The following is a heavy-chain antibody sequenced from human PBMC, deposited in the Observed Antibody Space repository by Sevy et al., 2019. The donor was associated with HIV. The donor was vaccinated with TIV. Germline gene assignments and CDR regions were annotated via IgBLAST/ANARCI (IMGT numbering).Heavy chain of an antibody. J-gene: IGHJ4*02. CDR1: GFTFSSYS. CDR2: ISSSSSYI. D-gene: IGHD6-19*01. Sequence: GGSLRLSCAASGFTFSSYSMNWVRQDPGKGLEWVSSISSSSSYIYYEDSVKGRFTISRDNAKNSLYLQMNSLRAEDTAVYYCARPTAVAGFDYWGQGTLVTVSS. V-gene: IGHV3-21*01. CDR3: ARPTAVAGFDY.